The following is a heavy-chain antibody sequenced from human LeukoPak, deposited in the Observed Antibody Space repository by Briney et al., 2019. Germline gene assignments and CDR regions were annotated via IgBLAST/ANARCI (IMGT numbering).Heavy chain of an antibody. CDR3: ARATTIAPETLDY. J-gene: IGHJ4*02. Sequence: GGSLRLSCAASGFTFSTYWMTWVRQAPGKGLEWVAHINQDGGAKNYVDSLKGRFTISRDNAKNSQFLQMNSLRADDTAVYYCARATTIAPETLDYWGQGTLVTVSS. CDR2: INQDGGAK. D-gene: IGHD4-11*01. CDR1: GFTFSTYW. V-gene: IGHV3-7*01.